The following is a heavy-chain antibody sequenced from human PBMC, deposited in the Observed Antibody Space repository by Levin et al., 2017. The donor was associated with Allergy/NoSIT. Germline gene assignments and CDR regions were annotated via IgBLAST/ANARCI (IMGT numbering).Heavy chain of an antibody. Sequence: LRLSCFVSGGSLSSGDFYWSWIRQPPGKGLEWIGYIYHTGATYYTPSLKTRLTMSVDTSRNQFSLNLNSVTVADTAVYFCGRGNRGIDYWGPGTLVTVSS. CDR2: IYHTGAT. V-gene: IGHV4-30-4*01. J-gene: IGHJ4*02. CDR3: GRGNRGIDY. CDR1: GGSLSSGDFY.